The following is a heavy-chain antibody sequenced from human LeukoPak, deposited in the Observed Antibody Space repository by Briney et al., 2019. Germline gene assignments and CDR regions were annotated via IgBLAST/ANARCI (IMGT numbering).Heavy chain of an antibody. CDR3: ARKVQYYDILTGYYPIESGAFDI. CDR2: IYSGGST. D-gene: IGHD3-9*01. V-gene: IGHV3-53*04. Sequence: GGSLRLSCAASGFTVSSNYMSWVRQAPGKGLEWVSVIYSGGSTYYADSVKGRFTISRHNSKNTLYLQMNSLRAEDTAVYYCARKVQYYDILTGYYPIESGAFDIWGQGTMVTVSS. CDR1: GFTVSSNY. J-gene: IGHJ3*02.